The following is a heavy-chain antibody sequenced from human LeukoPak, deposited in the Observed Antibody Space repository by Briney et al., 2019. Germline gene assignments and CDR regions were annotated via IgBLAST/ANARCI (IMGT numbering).Heavy chain of an antibody. D-gene: IGHD2-2*01. CDR1: GFTFSSYA. CDR2: ISGSGGST. J-gene: IGHJ6*04. Sequence: GGSLRLSCAASGFTFSSYAMSWVRQAPGKGLEWVSAISGSGGSTYYADSVKGRFTISRDNSKSTLYLQMNSLRAEDTAVYYCARYQLLLLWYYYGMDVWGEGTTVTVSS. V-gene: IGHV3-23*01. CDR3: ARYQLLLLWYYYGMDV.